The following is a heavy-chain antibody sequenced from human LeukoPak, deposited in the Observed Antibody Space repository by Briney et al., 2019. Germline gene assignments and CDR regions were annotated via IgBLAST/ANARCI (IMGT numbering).Heavy chain of an antibody. CDR2: IYYSGST. J-gene: IGHJ5*02. CDR1: GGSISSSSYY. CDR3: ARDLVAAATGWFDP. Sequence: SETLSLTCTVSGGSISSSSYYWGWIRQPPGKGLEGIGRIYYSGSTYYNPSLKSPVTISVDTSKNQFSLKLSSVTAADTAVYYCARDLVAAATGWFDPWGQGTLVTVSS. V-gene: IGHV4-39*07. D-gene: IGHD6-13*01.